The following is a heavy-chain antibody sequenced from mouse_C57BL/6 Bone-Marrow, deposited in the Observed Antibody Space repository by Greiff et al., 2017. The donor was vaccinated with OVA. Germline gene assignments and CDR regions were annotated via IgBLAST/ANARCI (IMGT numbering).Heavy chain of an antibody. CDR2: IYPGNSDT. CDR3: TRPWGYGSSFAY. V-gene: IGHV1-5*01. Sequence: EVKVEESGTVLARPGASVKMSCKTSGYTFTSYWMHWVKQRPGQGLEWIGAIYPGNSDTSYNQKFKGKAKLTAVTSASTAYMELSSLTNEDSAVYYCTRPWGYGSSFAYWGQGTLVTVSA. D-gene: IGHD1-1*01. J-gene: IGHJ3*01. CDR1: GYTFTSYW.